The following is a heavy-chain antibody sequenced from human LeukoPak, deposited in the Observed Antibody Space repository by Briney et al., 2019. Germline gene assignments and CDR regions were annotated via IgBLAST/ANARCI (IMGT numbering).Heavy chain of an antibody. Sequence: GGSLRLSCAASGFTFSSYAMHWVRQAPGKGLEGVAVISYDGSNKYYADSVKGRFTISRDNSKNTLYLQMNSLRAEDTAVYYCARGTGWSGYYDAFDTWGQGTMVTVSS. CDR3: ARGTGWSGYYDAFDT. J-gene: IGHJ3*02. D-gene: IGHD3-3*01. CDR2: ISYDGSNK. V-gene: IGHV3-30*04. CDR1: GFTFSSYA.